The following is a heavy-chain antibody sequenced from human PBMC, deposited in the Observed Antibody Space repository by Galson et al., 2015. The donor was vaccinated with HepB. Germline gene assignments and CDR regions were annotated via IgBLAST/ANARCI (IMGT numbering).Heavy chain of an antibody. D-gene: IGHD6-13*01. V-gene: IGHV2-5*02. J-gene: IGHJ4*02. Sequence: PALVKPTQTLTLTCTFSGLSLGSNGVGVGWIRQPPGKALEWLALVFWDDNKRYSPSLKNRLAITKDTSKNQVVLTMTNMDPVDTATYFCVPRPQIGTLFDYWGQGTLVSVSS. CDR3: VPRPQIGTLFDY. CDR1: GLSLGSNGVG. CDR2: VFWDDNK.